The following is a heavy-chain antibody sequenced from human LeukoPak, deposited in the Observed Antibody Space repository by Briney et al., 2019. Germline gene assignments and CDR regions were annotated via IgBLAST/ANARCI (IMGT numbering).Heavy chain of an antibody. CDR2: ISYDGSHK. D-gene: IGHD4-17*01. J-gene: IGHJ4*02. Sequence: GGSLRLSCAASGFIFSGSGMHWVRQAPGKGLEWVAVISYDGSHKYYADSVKGRFTISRDNSKNTLYLQMNSLRAEDTAVYYCAKDSAVTTVDYWGQGTLVTVSS. V-gene: IGHV3-33*06. CDR1: GFIFSGSG. CDR3: AKDSAVTTVDY.